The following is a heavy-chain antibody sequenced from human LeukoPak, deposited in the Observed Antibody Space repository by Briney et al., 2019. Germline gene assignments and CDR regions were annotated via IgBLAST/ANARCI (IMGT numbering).Heavy chain of an antibody. CDR2: IHQSGNT. Sequence: SQTLSLTCTVSGGSITSGGYYWSWIRQPPGKGLEWIGYIHQSGNTYYNPSLKSRATISVDRSKNQFSLKLSSVTAADTAVYYCARRGEPAAIRVFDYWAREPWSPSPQ. CDR1: GGSITSGGYY. CDR3: ARRGEPAAIRVFDY. J-gene: IGHJ4*02. V-gene: IGHV4-30-2*01. D-gene: IGHD2-2*02.